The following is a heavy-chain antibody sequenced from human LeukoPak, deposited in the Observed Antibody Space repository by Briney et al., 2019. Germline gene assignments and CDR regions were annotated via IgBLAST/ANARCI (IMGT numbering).Heavy chain of an antibody. CDR2: ISSSGSTI. J-gene: IGHJ4*02. Sequence: GGSLRLSCAASGFTFSSYEMNWVRQAPGKGLEWVSYISSSGSTIYYADSVKGRFTISRDNAKNTLYLQMNSLRAEDTALYYCVGSSGWRGFDYWGQGTLVTVSS. CDR1: GFTFSSYE. V-gene: IGHV3-48*03. CDR3: VGSSGWRGFDY. D-gene: IGHD6-19*01.